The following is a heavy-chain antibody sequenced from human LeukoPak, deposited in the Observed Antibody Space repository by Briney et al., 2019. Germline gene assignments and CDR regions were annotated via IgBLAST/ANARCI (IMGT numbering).Heavy chain of an antibody. J-gene: IGHJ4*02. V-gene: IGHV1-18*01. D-gene: IGHD3-22*01. Sequence: ASVKVSCKASGYTFTSYGISWVRQAPGQGREWMGWISAYNGNTNYAQKLQGRVTMTTDTSTSTAYMELRSLRSDDTAVCYCARMPMDDSSGYYYGVDYWGQGTLVTVSS. CDR1: GYTFTSYG. CDR2: ISAYNGNT. CDR3: ARMPMDDSSGYYYGVDY.